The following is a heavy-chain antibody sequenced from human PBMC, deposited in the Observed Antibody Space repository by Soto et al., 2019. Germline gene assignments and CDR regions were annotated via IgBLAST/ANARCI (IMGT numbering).Heavy chain of an antibody. J-gene: IGHJ4*02. CDR1: GDTFAFYS. CDR2: INPILSMS. Sequence: QVQLVQSGAEVKRPGSSVKVSCKASGDTFAFYSINLVRQAPGLGLEWMGRINPILSMSNYAQRFQGRVTMTADKSTSTAYMVLNSLRSEDTAIYYCATSYGSGYRAFDYWCQGALVTVSS. V-gene: IGHV1-69*02. CDR3: ATSYGSGYRAFDY. D-gene: IGHD3-10*01.